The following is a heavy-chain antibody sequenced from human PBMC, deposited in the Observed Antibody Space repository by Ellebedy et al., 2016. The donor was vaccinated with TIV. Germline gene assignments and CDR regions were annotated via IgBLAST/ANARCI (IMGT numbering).Heavy chain of an antibody. CDR3: ARATVGTYYYFDY. J-gene: IGHJ4*02. CDR2: INTSGST. CDR1: GYSITSDYY. D-gene: IGHD1-26*01. Sequence: SETLSLXXTVSGYSITSDYYWGWIRQPAGKGLEWIGRINTSGSTSYNPSLKSRVTMSVSTSKNQFSLKLNSVTAADTAVYYCARATVGTYYYFDYWGQGTLGAVSS. V-gene: IGHV4-4*07.